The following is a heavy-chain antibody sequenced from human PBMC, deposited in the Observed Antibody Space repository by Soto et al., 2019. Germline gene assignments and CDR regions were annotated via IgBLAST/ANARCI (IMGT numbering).Heavy chain of an antibody. J-gene: IGHJ4*02. CDR3: ARGRGYSYGWYFDY. V-gene: IGHV3-20*04. D-gene: IGHD5-18*01. CDR1: GFTFDDNG. CDR2: INWNGGST. Sequence: PGGSLRLSCAAYGFTFDDNGMSWVRQAPGKGLEWVSGINWNGGSTGYAESVKGRFTISRDNANNSLYLQMNSLRAEDTAMYYCARGRGYSYGWYFDYWGQGT.